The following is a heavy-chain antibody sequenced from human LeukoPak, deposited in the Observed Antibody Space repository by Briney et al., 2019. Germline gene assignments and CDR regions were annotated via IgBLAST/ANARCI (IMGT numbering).Heavy chain of an antibody. V-gene: IGHV3-66*01. J-gene: IGHJ3*02. CDR1: GFTFSSYS. CDR2: IYSGGST. CDR3: ARGAGRHDAFDI. Sequence: GGSLRLSCAASGFTFSSYSMSWVRQAPGKGLEWVSVIYSGGSTYYADSVKGRFTISRDNSKNTLYLQMNSLRAEDTAVYYCARGAGRHDAFDIWGQGTMVTVSS. D-gene: IGHD6-25*01.